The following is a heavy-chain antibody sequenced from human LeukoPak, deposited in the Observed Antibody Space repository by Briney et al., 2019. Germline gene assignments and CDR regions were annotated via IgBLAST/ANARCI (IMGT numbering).Heavy chain of an antibody. J-gene: IGHJ4*02. Sequence: SETLSLTCAVYGGSFSGYYWSWIRQPPGKGLEWIGEINHSGSTNYNPSLKSRVAISVDTSKNQFSLKLSSVTAADTAVYYCARGHLTYYYDSSGYPLGDWGQGTLVTVSS. V-gene: IGHV4-34*01. CDR1: GGSFSGYY. CDR3: ARGHLTYYYDSSGYPLGD. D-gene: IGHD3-22*01. CDR2: INHSGST.